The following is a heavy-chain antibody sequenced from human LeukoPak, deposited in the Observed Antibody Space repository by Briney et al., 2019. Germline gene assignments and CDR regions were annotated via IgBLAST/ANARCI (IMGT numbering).Heavy chain of an antibody. CDR3: AKHRFESGGYHSTD. V-gene: IGHV3-23*01. J-gene: IGHJ4*02. D-gene: IGHD3-22*01. Sequence: GGSLRLSCAASGFTFSNYAMNWVRQAPGKGLEWVSVISGSGGNTYYANSVKGRFIISRDNSKNTLYLQMNSLRDEDTAVYYCAKHRFESGGYHSTDWGQGTLVTVSS. CDR2: ISGSGGNT. CDR1: GFTFSNYA.